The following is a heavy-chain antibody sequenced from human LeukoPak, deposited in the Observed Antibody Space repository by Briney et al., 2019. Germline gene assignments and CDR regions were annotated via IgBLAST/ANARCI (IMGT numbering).Heavy chain of an antibody. CDR1: GYTFTSYG. CDR3: ARGRQDIVVVPAAVEGFDWFDP. D-gene: IGHD2-2*01. CDR2: ISAYNGNT. V-gene: IGHV1-18*01. Sequence: ASVKVSCKASGYTFTSYGISWVRQAPGQGLEWMGWISAYNGNTNYAQKLQGRVTMATDTSTSTAYMELRSLRSDDTAVYYCARGRQDIVVVPAAVEGFDWFDPWGQGTLVTVSS. J-gene: IGHJ5*02.